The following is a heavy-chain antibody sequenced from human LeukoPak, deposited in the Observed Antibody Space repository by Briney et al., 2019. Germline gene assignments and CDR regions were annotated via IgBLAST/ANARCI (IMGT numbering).Heavy chain of an antibody. D-gene: IGHD4-17*01. J-gene: IGHJ5*02. V-gene: IGHV3-20*04. CDR3: ARDSHGDYGDWFDP. CDR1: GFTFDDYG. CDR2: INWNGGST. Sequence: GGSLRLSCAASGFTFDDYGMSWVCQAPGKGLEWVSGINWNGGSTGYADSVKGRFTISRDNAKNSLYLQMNSLRAEDTALYYCARDSHGDYGDWFDPWGQGTLVTVSS.